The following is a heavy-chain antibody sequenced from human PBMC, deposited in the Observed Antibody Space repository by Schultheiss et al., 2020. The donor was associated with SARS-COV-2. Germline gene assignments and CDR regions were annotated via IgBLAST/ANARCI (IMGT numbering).Heavy chain of an antibody. CDR2: IRNRANGGTT. CDR1: GFTFSDYY. D-gene: IGHD3-3*01. J-gene: IGHJ5*02. Sequence: GGSLRLSCAASGFTFSDYYMSWVRQAPGKGLEWVGFIRNRANGGTTDYAAPVKGRFTISRDDSKNTLYLQMNSLKSEDTAVYYCTKGKQPSVTWGQGTLVTVSS. V-gene: IGHV3-15*01. CDR3: TKGKQPSVT.